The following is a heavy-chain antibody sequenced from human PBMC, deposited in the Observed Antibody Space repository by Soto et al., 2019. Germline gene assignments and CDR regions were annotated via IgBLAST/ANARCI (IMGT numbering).Heavy chain of an antibody. V-gene: IGHV3-21*01. Sequence: GGSLRLSCAASGFTFGSYSMNWVRQAPGKGLEWVSSISSSSSYIYYADSVKGRFTISRDNAKNSLYLQMDSLRAEDTAVYYCARAPRPYSSSWYWFDPWGQGTLVTVSS. J-gene: IGHJ5*02. CDR1: GFTFGSYS. D-gene: IGHD6-13*01. CDR2: ISSSSSYI. CDR3: ARAPRPYSSSWYWFDP.